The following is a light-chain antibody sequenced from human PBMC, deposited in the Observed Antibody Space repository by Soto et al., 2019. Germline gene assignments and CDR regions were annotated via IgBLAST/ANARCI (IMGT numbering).Light chain of an antibody. CDR3: HSSDDSMSVHYV. CDR2: GNT. J-gene: IGLJ1*01. CDR1: SSNIGSTYD. V-gene: IGLV1-40*01. Sequence: QLVLTQPPSVSGAPGQRVTISCTGSSSNIGSTYDVQWYQQLPGTAPKLLIHGNTDRPSGVPDRFSGSKSGTSASLAITGRQADDDADYYCHSSDDSMSVHYVFGTGTKLTVL.